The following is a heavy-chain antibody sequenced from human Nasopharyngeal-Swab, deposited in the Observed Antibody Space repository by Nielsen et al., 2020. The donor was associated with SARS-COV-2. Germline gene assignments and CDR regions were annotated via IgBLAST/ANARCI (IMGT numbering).Heavy chain of an antibody. V-gene: IGHV3-30*18. CDR3: AKEESGSYPRTYWYFDL. J-gene: IGHJ2*01. Sequence: GESLKISCAASGFTFSSYGMHWVRQAPGKGLEWVAVISYDGSNKYYADSVKGRFTISRDNAKNSLYLQMNSLRAEDTALYYCAKEESGSYPRTYWYFDLWGRGTLVTVSS. D-gene: IGHD1-26*01. CDR1: GFTFSSYG. CDR2: ISYDGSNK.